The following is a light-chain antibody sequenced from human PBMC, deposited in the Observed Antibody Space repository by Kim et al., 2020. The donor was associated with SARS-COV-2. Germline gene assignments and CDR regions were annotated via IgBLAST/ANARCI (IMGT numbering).Light chain of an antibody. CDR2: TNN. CDR1: SSNIGSNT. Sequence: DTIPCAGSSSNIGSNTVNWDQQLPGTAPKLLIYTNNPRPSGVPDRFSGSESGTSASLAISGLQSEDEADYYCAAWDDSLNGVVFGGGTQLTVL. CDR3: AAWDDSLNGVV. J-gene: IGLJ2*01. V-gene: IGLV1-44*01.